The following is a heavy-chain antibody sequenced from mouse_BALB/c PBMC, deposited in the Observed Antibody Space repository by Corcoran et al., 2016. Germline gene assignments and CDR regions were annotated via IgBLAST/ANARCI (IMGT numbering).Heavy chain of an antibody. CDR2: INTYTGEP. V-gene: IGHV9-3-1*01. D-gene: IGHD2-1*01. Sequence: QIQLVQSGPELKKPGETVKISCKASGYTFTNYGMNWVKQAPGKGLKWMGWINTYTGEPTYADDFKGRFAFSLETSASTAYLQINNLKNEDTATYFCARQAYGKGARDYWGQGTSVTVSS. J-gene: IGHJ4*01. CDR1: GYTFTNYG. CDR3: ARQAYGKGARDY.